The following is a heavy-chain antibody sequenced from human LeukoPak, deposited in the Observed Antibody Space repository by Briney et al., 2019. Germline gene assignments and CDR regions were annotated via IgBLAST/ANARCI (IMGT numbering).Heavy chain of an antibody. D-gene: IGHD7-27*01. CDR1: GFTFSNYA. V-gene: IGHV3-23*01. J-gene: IGHJ4*02. CDR3: AKDPINWGSIYFDC. CDR2: ISPSGGST. Sequence: PGGSLRLSCAASGFTFSNYAMSWARQVPGKGLQWVSSISPSGGSTYFEDSVKGRFTISRDNSRNTVYLQMNSLTAEDTAVYWCAKDPINWGSIYFDCWGQGTLVTVSS.